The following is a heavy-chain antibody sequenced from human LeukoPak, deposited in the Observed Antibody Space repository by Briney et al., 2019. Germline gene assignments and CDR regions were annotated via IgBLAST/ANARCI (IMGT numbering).Heavy chain of an antibody. J-gene: IGHJ4*02. CDR3: AKAGFSGSYFDY. CDR1: GFTFSSYA. V-gene: IGHV3-23*01. D-gene: IGHD1-26*01. Sequence: PGGSLRLSCAASGFTFSSYAMSWVRQAPGKGLEWVSAISGSGGSTYYADSVKGRFTISRDNSKNTLDLQMNSLRAEDTAVYYCAKAGFSGSYFDYWGQGTLVTVSS. CDR2: ISGSGGST.